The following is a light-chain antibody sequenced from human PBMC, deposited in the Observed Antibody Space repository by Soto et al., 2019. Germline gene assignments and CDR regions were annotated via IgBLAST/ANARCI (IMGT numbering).Light chain of an antibody. CDR2: DAS. J-gene: IGKJ4*01. Sequence: EIVLTQSPATLSLSPGERATLSCRASQSVRSYLAWYQQKPGQAPRLLIYDASNRATGIPARFSGSGSGTDFTLANTSLEPEDFAVYYWQHRSKWVAFGGGTKVEIK. V-gene: IGKV3-11*01. CDR1: QSVRSY. CDR3: QHRSKWVA.